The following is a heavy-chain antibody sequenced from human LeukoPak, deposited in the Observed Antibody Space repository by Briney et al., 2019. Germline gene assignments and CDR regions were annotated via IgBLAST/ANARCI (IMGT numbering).Heavy chain of an antibody. CDR2: ISYDGSNK. J-gene: IGHJ6*02. V-gene: IGHV3-30*18. CDR1: GFTFSSYV. Sequence: GRSLRLSCAASGFTFSSYVMHWVRQAPGKGLEWVAAISYDGSNKYFADSVKGRFTISRDNSKNTLYLQMNSLRAEDTAMYFCAKDEGIAVADTGTWAMDVWGQGTTVTVSS. CDR3: AKDEGIAVADTGTWAMDV. D-gene: IGHD6-19*01.